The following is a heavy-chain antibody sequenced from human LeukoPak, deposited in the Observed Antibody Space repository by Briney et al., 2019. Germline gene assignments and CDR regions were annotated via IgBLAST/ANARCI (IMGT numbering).Heavy chain of an antibody. J-gene: IGHJ1*01. D-gene: IGHD3-10*01. Sequence: GAPVKVSCKASGYTFTSYDINWVRQATGQGLEWMGLMNPNSGNTGYAQKFQGRVTITRNTSISTAYMELSSLRSEDTAVYYCARESNSYYYGSGSYGYFQHWGQGTLVTVSS. CDR3: ARESNSYYYGSGSYGYFQH. V-gene: IGHV1-8*03. CDR1: GYTFTSYD. CDR2: MNPNSGNT.